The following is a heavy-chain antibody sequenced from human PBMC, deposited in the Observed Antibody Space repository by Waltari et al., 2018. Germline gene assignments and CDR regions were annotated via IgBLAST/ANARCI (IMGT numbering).Heavy chain of an antibody. V-gene: IGHV3-53*01. CDR2: IYSGGSI. Sequence: EVQLEKSGGGLIQPGGFLRPSCEASGLTVSSNYMSWVRQAPGKGLEWVSVIYSGGSIYYADSVKGRFTISRGNSKNTVYLQMNSLRVEDTAVYYCAREAPGYFDLWGRGTLVTVSS. CDR1: GLTVSSNY. CDR3: AREAPGYFDL. J-gene: IGHJ2*01.